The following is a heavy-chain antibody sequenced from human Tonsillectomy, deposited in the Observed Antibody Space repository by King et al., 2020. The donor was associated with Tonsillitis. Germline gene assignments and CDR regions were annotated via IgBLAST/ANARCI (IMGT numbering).Heavy chain of an antibody. D-gene: IGHD2-21*01. CDR2: ISWNGGSI. CDR3: AKALNVYCGAFDY. CDR1: GFTFDDYA. J-gene: IGHJ4*02. Sequence: VQLVESGGGLVQPGRSLRLSCAASGFTFDDYAMHWVRQAPGKGLEWVSGISWNGGSIAYADSVKGRFTISRDNAKNSLYLQMNSLRAEDTAFYYCAKALNVYCGAFDYWGQGTLVTVSS. V-gene: IGHV3-9*01.